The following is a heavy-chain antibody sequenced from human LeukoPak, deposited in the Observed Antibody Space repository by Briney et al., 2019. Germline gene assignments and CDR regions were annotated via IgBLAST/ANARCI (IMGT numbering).Heavy chain of an antibody. CDR2: IYHSGST. CDR3: ARGINCSGGSCYSLRWFDP. Sequence: SETLSLTCTVSGGSISSSNWWTWVRQPPGKGLEWIGEIYHSGSTNYNPSLKSRVTISVDKSKNQFSLKLSSVTAADTAVYYCARGINCSGGSCYSLRWFDPWGQGTLVTVSS. J-gene: IGHJ5*02. CDR1: GGSISSSNW. V-gene: IGHV4-4*02. D-gene: IGHD2-15*01.